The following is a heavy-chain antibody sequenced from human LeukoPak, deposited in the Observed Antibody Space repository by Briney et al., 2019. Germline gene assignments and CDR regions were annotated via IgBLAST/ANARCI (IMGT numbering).Heavy chain of an antibody. D-gene: IGHD3-3*01. J-gene: IGHJ5*02. CDR1: GGTFNSYA. CDR2: IIPIFGTA. Sequence: SVKVSCKASGGTFNSYAISWVRQAPGQGLEWMGGIIPIFGTANYAQEFQGRVTITADESTSTAYMELSSLRSEDTAVYYCARMRFYDFWSGYYWFDPWGQGTLVTVS. CDR3: ARMRFYDFWSGYYWFDP. V-gene: IGHV1-69*01.